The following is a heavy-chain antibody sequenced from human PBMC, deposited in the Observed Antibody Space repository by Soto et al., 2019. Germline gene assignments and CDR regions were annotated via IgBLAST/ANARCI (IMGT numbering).Heavy chain of an antibody. D-gene: IGHD1-20*01. CDR3: ASSHNHNYYYYGMDV. V-gene: IGHV1-3*01. CDR1: GYTFTSYA. CDR2: INAGNGNT. J-gene: IGHJ6*02. Sequence: GASVKVSCKASGYTFTSYAMHWVRQAPGQRLEWMGWINAGNGNTKYSQKFQGRVTITRDTSASTAYMELSSLRSEDTAVYYCASSHNHNYYYYGMDVWGQGTTVTVSS.